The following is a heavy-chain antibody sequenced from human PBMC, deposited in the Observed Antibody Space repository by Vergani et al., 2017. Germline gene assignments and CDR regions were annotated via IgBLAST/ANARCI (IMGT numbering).Heavy chain of an antibody. CDR1: GFALNRHA. V-gene: IGHV3-30-3*01. D-gene: IGHD2-2*02. Sequence: QVQLVESGGGVVQPGTSLRLSCVVSGFALNRHAMYWVRQAPGKGLEWVVGISFDGTNEYYADLVKGRFTISRDIAKNTLYLQVRSLRLEDTGIYHCVSDHSLSADVMRYTEAFDYWGKGTPVTVSS. J-gene: IGHJ4*02. CDR3: VSDHSLSADVMRYTEAFDY. CDR2: ISFDGTNE.